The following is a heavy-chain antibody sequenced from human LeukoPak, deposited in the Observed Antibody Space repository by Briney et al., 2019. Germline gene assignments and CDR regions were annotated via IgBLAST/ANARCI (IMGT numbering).Heavy chain of an antibody. CDR2: ISGSAGAS. CDR3: ARDSLTTVNTYWFDP. J-gene: IGHJ5*02. D-gene: IGHD4-17*01. V-gene: IGHV3-23*01. CDR1: GFTFSGYA. Sequence: PGGSLRLSCAASGFTFSGYAMSWVRQAPGKGLEWVSAISGSAGASYYADSVKGRFTISRDNSKNTLYLQMNSLRAEDTAVYYCARDSLTTVNTYWFDPWGQGTLVTVSS.